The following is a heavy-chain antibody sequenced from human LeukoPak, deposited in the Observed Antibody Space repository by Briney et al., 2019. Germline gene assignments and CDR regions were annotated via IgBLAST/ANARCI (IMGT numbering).Heavy chain of an antibody. CDR1: GFTFSSYA. CDR2: INSDGSST. Sequence: GGSLRLSCAASGFTFSSYAMSWVRQAPGKGLVWVSRINSDGSSTSYADSVKGRLTISRDNAKNTLYLQMNSLRAEDTAVYYCANLDWNYGDDYWGQGTLVTVSS. CDR3: ANLDWNYGDDY. D-gene: IGHD1-7*01. J-gene: IGHJ4*02. V-gene: IGHV3-74*01.